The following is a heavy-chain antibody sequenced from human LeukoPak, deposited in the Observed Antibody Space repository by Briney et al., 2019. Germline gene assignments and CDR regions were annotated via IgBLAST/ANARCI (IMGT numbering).Heavy chain of an antibody. Sequence: PGGSLRLSCAASGFTFSSYAMSWVRQAPGKGLEWVSGISGNGGRTSYADSVKGRFTISRDRSNNTLYLQMDSLGAEDTALYYCAKQGRFPIDYYYYMDVWGTGTTVTVSS. CDR1: GFTFSSYA. J-gene: IGHJ6*03. CDR3: AKQGRFPIDYYYYMDV. D-gene: IGHD3-3*01. CDR2: ISGNGGRT. V-gene: IGHV3-23*01.